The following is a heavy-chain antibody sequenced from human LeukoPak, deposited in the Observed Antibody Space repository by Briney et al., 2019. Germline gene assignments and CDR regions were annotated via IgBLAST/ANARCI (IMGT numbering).Heavy chain of an antibody. D-gene: IGHD3-10*01. V-gene: IGHV4-59*01. CDR1: GGSISSYY. CDR2: IYYSGST. J-gene: IGHJ6*03. Sequence: SETLSLTCTVSGGSISSYYWSWIRQPPGKGLEWIGYIYYSGSTNYNPSLKSRVTISVDTSKNQFSLNLNSVTAADTAVYYCARVTMVRGVNWYFMDVWGKGTTVTVSS. CDR3: ARVTMVRGVNWYFMDV.